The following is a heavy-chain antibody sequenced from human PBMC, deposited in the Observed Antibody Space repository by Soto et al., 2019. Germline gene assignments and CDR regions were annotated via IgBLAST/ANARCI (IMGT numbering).Heavy chain of an antibody. D-gene: IGHD3-22*01. J-gene: IGHJ5*02. CDR1: GGTFSSYA. CDR2: IIPIFGTA. Sequence: QVPLVQSGAEVKKPGSSVKVSCKASGGTFSSYAISWVRQAPGQGLEWMGGIIPIFGTANYAQKFQGRVTITADESTSTAYMELSSLRSEDTAVYYCARGLYYYDSSGGFDWFDPWGQGTLVTVSS. CDR3: ARGLYYYDSSGGFDWFDP. V-gene: IGHV1-69*01.